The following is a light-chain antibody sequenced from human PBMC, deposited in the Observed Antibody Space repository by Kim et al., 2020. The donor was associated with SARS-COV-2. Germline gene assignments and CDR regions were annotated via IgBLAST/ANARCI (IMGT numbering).Light chain of an antibody. CDR1: QRISNS. CDR3: QHYDNYSQT. J-gene: IGKJ1*01. CDR2: EAS. Sequence: LSASVGDRVTITCRASQRISNSLAWYQQRPGKAPTLLIYEASSLESGVPSRFSGTGSGTEFTLTISSLQPDDFATYYCQHYDNYSQTFGPGTKV. V-gene: IGKV1-5*01.